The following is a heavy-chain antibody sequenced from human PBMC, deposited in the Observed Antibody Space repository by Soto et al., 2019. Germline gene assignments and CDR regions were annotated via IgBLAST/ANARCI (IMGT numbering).Heavy chain of an antibody. CDR1: GGSFSSYI. J-gene: IGHJ6*02. Sequence: QVQLVQSGAEVKKPGSSVKVSCKASGGSFSSYIFTWVRQAPGQGLEWMGRIIPVLGVEYYAQKFQGRVTITADKSTNTAYMALSSLRSDDTAVYYCVKSPNPVSATASYYGMDVWGLATTLTVPS. CDR2: IIPVLGVE. CDR3: VKSPNPVSATASYYGMDV. V-gene: IGHV1-69*02. D-gene: IGHD2-21*02.